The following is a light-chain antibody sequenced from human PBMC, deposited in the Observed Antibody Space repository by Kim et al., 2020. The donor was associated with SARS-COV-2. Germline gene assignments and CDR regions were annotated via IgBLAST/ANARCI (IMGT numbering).Light chain of an antibody. V-gene: IGLV3-19*01. Sequence: SSELTQDPAVSVALGQTVRITCQGDSLRKYYASWYRQKPGQAPVLVIYGDNSRPAGIPDRFSGSDSGDTAFLTITGAQAADEADYYCTCRDSSGNREVFG. CDR2: GDN. CDR1: SLRKYY. J-gene: IGLJ2*01. CDR3: TCRDSSGNREV.